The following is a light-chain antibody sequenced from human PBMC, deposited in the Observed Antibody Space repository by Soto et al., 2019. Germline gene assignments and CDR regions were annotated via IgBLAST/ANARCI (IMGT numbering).Light chain of an antibody. V-gene: IGLV2-8*01. Sequence: QSVLTQPPSASGAPGQSGTISCTGTSSDVGGYNDVSWFQQHPGKAPKVIIYGVANRPPGLPDRFSGSKSGHTAPLTVSGLQAEAEADYHCSSYAASNNFVFGTGTKVTVL. CDR3: SSYAASNNFV. CDR1: SSDVGGYND. CDR2: GVA. J-gene: IGLJ1*01.